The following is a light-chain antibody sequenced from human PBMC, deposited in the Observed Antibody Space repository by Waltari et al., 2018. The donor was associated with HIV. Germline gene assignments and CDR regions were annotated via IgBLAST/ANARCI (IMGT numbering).Light chain of an antibody. CDR2: AVS. J-gene: IGLJ1*01. CDR3: SSYTSTSTVYV. V-gene: IGLV2-14*03. Sequence: QSALTQPASVSGSPGLSITISSTGTSRDAGGYHPGSSYQLPPGKAPKLMISAVSNRPAGVSNRFSGSKSDNTASLTSSGLQAEDEADYDCSSYTSTSTVYVFGTGTEVTVL. CDR1: SRDAGGYHP.